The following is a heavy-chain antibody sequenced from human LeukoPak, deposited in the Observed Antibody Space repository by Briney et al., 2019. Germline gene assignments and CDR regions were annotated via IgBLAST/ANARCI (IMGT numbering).Heavy chain of an antibody. CDR2: IIPIFGTA. CDR1: GGTFSSYA. CDR3: ARKPETTVTRALPHGHWYFDL. Sequence: SVKVSCKASGGTFSSYAISWVRQAPGQGLEWMGGIIPIFGTANYAQKFQGRVTITADKSTSTAYMELSSLRSEDTAVYYCARKPETTVTRALPHGHWYFDLWGRGTLVTVSS. V-gene: IGHV1-69*06. D-gene: IGHD4-17*01. J-gene: IGHJ2*01.